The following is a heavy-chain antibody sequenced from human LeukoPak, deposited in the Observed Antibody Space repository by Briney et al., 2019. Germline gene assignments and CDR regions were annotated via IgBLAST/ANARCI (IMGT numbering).Heavy chain of an antibody. V-gene: IGHV7-4-1*02. CDR3: ARDTSTIAAAGSDGMDV. CDR2: INTNTGNP. J-gene: IGHJ6*02. Sequence: ASVKVSCKASGYTFTSYAMNWVRQAPGQGLEWMGWINTNTGNPTYAQGFTGRFVFSLDTSVSTAYLQISSLKAEDTAVYYCARDTSTIAAAGSDGMDVWGQGTTVTVSS. D-gene: IGHD6-13*01. CDR1: GYTFTSYA.